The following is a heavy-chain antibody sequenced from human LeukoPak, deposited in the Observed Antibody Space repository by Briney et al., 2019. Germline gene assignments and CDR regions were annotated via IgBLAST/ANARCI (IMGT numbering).Heavy chain of an antibody. D-gene: IGHD1-7*01. CDR3: ARRGNWNFSVQLSWFDP. J-gene: IGHJ5*02. CDR2: IYTSGST. Sequence: SQTLSLTCTVSGGSISSGGYYWSWIRQPPGKGLEWIGRIYTSGSTNYNPSLKSRVTMSVDTSKNQFSLKLSSVTAADTAVYYCARRGNWNFSVQLSWFDPWGQGTLVTVSS. CDR1: GGSISSGGYY. V-gene: IGHV4-61*02.